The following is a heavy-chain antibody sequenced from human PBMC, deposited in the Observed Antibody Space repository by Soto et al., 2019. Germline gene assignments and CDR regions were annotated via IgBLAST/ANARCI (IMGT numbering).Heavy chain of an antibody. D-gene: IGHD6-19*01. CDR3: ARGVAVAGLGYYFDY. CDR2: MNPNSDNT. Sequence: QVQLVQSGAEVKKPGASVKVSCKASGYTFTSFDINWVRQATGQGLEWMGWMNPNSDNTGYAQKFQGRVTMNRSTSISTAYLELSSLRYEDTAVYYCARGVAVAGLGYYFDYWGQGTLVTVSS. CDR1: GYTFTSFD. V-gene: IGHV1-8*01. J-gene: IGHJ4*02.